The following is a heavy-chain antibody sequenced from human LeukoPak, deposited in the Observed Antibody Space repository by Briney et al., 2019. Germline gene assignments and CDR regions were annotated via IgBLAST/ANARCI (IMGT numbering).Heavy chain of an antibody. CDR2: IRYDGSNK. Sequence: PGGSLRLSCAASGFTFSSYGMHWVRQAPGKGLEWVAFIRYDGSNKYYADSVKGRFTISRDNSKNTLYLRMNSLRAEDTAVYYCAKEGIAARPGSGYWGQGTLVTVSS. CDR1: GFTFSSYG. J-gene: IGHJ4*02. V-gene: IGHV3-30*02. CDR3: AKEGIAARPGSGY. D-gene: IGHD6-6*01.